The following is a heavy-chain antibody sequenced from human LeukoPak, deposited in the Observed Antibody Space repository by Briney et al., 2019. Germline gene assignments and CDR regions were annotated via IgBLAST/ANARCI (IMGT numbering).Heavy chain of an antibody. Sequence: GGSLRLSCAASGFTFSSYAMHWVRQAPGKGLEYVSAISSNGGSTYYANSVKGRFTISRDNSKNPLDLQMGSLRGEDTAVFYCARDSGYRGLYYYYAMDVWGQGTTVTVSS. CDR3: ARDSGYRGLYYYYAMDV. CDR1: GFTFSSYA. D-gene: IGHD5-12*01. CDR2: ISSNGGST. J-gene: IGHJ6*02. V-gene: IGHV3-64*01.